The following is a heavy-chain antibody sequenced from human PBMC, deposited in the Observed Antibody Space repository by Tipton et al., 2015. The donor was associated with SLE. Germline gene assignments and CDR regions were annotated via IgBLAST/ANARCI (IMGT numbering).Heavy chain of an antibody. CDR1: GGSISSYY. CDR2: IYYSGST. J-gene: IGHJ3*02. Sequence: PGLVKPSETLSLTCTVSGGSISSYYWSWIRQPPGKGLEWIGYIYYSGSTNYNPSLKSRVTMSVDTSKNQFSLKLSSVTAADTAVYYCASAGAVVGVRGAFDIWGQGTMVTVSS. D-gene: IGHD1-26*01. V-gene: IGHV4-59*12. CDR3: ASAGAVVGVRGAFDI.